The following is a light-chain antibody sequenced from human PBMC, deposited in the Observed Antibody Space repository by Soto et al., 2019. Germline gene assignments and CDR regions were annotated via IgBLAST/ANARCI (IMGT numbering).Light chain of an antibody. V-gene: IGLV2-14*01. CDR2: EVS. CDR1: SSDVGGYNY. CDR3: SSYTSSSTLWV. J-gene: IGLJ3*02. Sequence: QSALTQPASVSGSPGQSIIISCTGTSSDVGGYNYVSWYQQHPGKAPKLMIFEVSNRPSGVSSRFSGSKSGNTASLTISGLEAEDEADYYCSSYTSSSTLWVFGGGTQLTVL.